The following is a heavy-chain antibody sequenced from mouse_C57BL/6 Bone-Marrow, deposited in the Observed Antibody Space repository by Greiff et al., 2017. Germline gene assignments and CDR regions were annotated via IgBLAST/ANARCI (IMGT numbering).Heavy chain of an antibody. CDR2: IDPGNGDT. CDR1: GFNFKDDY. D-gene: IGHD1-1*01. V-gene: IGHV14-4*01. J-gene: IGHJ1*03. Sequence: VQLQQSGAELVRPGASVKLSCTASGFNFKDDYMHWVKQRPEQGLEWIGWIDPGNGDTEYDSKFQGKATITADTSSNTAYLQLSSLTSGDTAVDYGTTFYGSSYLRYFDVGGTGTTVTVTA. CDR3: TTFYGSSYLRYFDV.